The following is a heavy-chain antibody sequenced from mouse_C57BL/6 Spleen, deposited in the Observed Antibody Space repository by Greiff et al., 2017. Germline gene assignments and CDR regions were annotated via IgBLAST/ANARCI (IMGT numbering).Heavy chain of an antibody. J-gene: IGHJ2*01. CDR3: ARSDYDYRYFDY. CDR1: GYTFTSYW. D-gene: IGHD2-4*01. CDR2: IHPNSGST. V-gene: IGHV1-64*01. Sequence: VQLQQPGAELVKPGASVKLSCKASGYTFTSYWMHWVKQRPGQGLEWIGMIHPNSGSTNYNEKFKSKATLTVDKSSSTAYMQLSSLTSEDSAVYYCARSDYDYRYFDYWGQGTTLTVSS.